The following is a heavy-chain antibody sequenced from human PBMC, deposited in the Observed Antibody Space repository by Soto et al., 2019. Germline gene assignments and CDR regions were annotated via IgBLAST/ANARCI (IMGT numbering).Heavy chain of an antibody. CDR1: GDSIISSDFY. CDR2: IFYLGSS. CDR3: ARHSLALRKTNWFET. D-gene: IGHD3-3*02. J-gene: IGHJ5*02. Sequence: PSETLSLTCTVSGDSIISSDFYWGWVRQPPGKGLEWIGSIFYLGSSYYNPSLKSRVTMSVDTSKNQFSLRLRSGTAEATALYLRARHSLALRKTNWFETWGQGTMVT. V-gene: IGHV4-39*01.